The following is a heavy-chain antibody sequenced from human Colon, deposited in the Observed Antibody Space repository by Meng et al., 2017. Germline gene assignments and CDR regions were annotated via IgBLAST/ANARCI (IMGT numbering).Heavy chain of an antibody. Sequence: VPLQPSVPRLVKPHQTLSRTCATSGDSVSSNRALWHWVRQSPSRGLEWLGQTYYRSEWQNHYGVSVKSRITINADTSRNHFSLHLNSVTPEDTAVYYCTTWYGEYWGQGTLVTVSS. V-gene: IGHV6-1*01. D-gene: IGHD3-10*01. CDR2: TYYRSEWQN. CDR3: TTWYGEY. CDR1: GDSVSSNRAL. J-gene: IGHJ4*02.